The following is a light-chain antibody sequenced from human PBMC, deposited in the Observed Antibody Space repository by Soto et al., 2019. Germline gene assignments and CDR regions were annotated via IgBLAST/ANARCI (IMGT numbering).Light chain of an antibody. Sequence: QAVVTQEPSFSVSPGGTVTLTCGLNSGSISTSYYLSWYQQTPGQAPRTLIYNTNTRSSGVPDRFSGSILGNKAALTIAGAQADDESDYYCVLYMGSGIWVFGGGTKLTVL. CDR2: NTN. J-gene: IGLJ3*02. V-gene: IGLV8-61*01. CDR1: SGSISTSYY. CDR3: VLYMGSGIWV.